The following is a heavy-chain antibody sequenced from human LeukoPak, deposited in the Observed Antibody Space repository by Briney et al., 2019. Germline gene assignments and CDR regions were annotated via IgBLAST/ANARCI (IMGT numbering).Heavy chain of an antibody. J-gene: IGHJ4*02. D-gene: IGHD6-19*01. Sequence: SQTLSLTCAISGDSVSSEIVAWNWIRQSPSRGLEWLGRTYYRSKWYYDYAVSMKSRITINPDTSKNQFSLQLNSVTPEDTAVYYCARGAVAEFDYWGQGTLVTVSS. CDR2: TYYRSKWYY. V-gene: IGHV6-1*01. CDR3: ARGAVAEFDY. CDR1: GDSVSSEIVA.